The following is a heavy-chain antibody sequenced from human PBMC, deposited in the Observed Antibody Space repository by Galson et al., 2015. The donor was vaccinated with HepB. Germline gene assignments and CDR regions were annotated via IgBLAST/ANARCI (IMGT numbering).Heavy chain of an antibody. CDR3: ARVPFQNYYGSGRRITTTLGMDV. Sequence: LSLTCAVYGGSFSGYYWSWIRQPPGKGLEWIGEINHSGSTNYNPSLKSRVTISVDTSKNQFSLKLSSVTAADTAVYYCARVPFQNYYGSGRRITTTLGMDVWGQGTTVTVSS. D-gene: IGHD3-10*01. V-gene: IGHV4-34*01. CDR1: GGSFSGYY. CDR2: INHSGST. J-gene: IGHJ6*02.